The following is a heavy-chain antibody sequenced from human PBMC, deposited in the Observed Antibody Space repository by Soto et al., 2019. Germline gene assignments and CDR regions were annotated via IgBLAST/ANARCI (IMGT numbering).Heavy chain of an antibody. CDR1: GGSISSYDYY. CDR2: IYYNGST. Sequence: SETLSLTCTVSGGSISSYDYYWGWIRHPPGKGLEWIGNIYYNGSTNYNPSLKSRLTISTDTSNNQFSLKLTSVTAADTAVYFCARDLPKDYYYGMDVWGQGTTVTVSS. CDR3: ARDLPKDYYYGMDV. V-gene: IGHV4-30-4*01. J-gene: IGHJ6*02.